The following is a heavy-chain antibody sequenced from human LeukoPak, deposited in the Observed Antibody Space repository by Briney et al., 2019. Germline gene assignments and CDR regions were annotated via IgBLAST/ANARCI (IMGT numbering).Heavy chain of an antibody. D-gene: IGHD6-13*01. CDR1: GLTFSSYW. CDR3: AREHSSSWYGDY. CDR2: INTDGSST. V-gene: IGHV3-74*01. Sequence: GGSLRLSCAASGLTFSSYWMRWVRQAPGKGLVWVSRINTDGSSTSYADSVKGRFTISRDNAKNTLYLQMNSPRAEDTAVYYCAREHSSSWYGDYWGQGTLVTVYS. J-gene: IGHJ4*02.